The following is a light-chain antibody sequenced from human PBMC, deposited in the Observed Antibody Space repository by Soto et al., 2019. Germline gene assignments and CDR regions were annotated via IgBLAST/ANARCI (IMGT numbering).Light chain of an antibody. CDR3: QKYTNVPA. Sequence: DIQMTQSPSSLSASVGDRVTITCRASQGISNYLAWYQQIPGKVPKLLISAASTLQSAVPSRVSGSGSGTDFTLTISSLQPEAVATYYCQKYTNVPAFGGGTKVEIK. CDR2: AAS. CDR1: QGISNY. V-gene: IGKV1-27*01. J-gene: IGKJ4*01.